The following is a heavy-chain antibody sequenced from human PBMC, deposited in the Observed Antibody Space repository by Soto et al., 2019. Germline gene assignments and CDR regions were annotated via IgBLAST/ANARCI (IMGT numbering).Heavy chain of an antibody. CDR3: ARDPQLHYYYYGMDV. D-gene: IGHD1-7*01. CDR2: IIPIFGTA. CDR1: GGTFSSYA. Sequence: SVKVSCKASGGTFSSYAISWVRQAPGQGLEWMGGIIPIFGTANYAQKFQGRVTITADESTSTAYMELSSLRSEDTAVYYCARDPQLHYYYYGMDVWGQGTMVTVSS. J-gene: IGHJ6*02. V-gene: IGHV1-69*13.